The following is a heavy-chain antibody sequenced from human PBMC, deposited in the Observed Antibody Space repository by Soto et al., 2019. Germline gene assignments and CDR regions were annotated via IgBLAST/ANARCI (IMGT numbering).Heavy chain of an antibody. CDR2: IYHSGST. J-gene: IGHJ4*02. CDR3: ARGQVVAAQH. Sequence: QLQLQESGSGLVKPSQTLSLTCAVSGGSISSGGYSWSWIRQPPGKGLEWLGYIYHSGSTYYNPSLTSRVNKSVDRPTNQFSRKLGSVTAADAGVYYGARGQVVAAQHWGQGTLVTVSS. V-gene: IGHV4-30-2*01. D-gene: IGHD2-15*01. CDR1: GGSISSGGYS.